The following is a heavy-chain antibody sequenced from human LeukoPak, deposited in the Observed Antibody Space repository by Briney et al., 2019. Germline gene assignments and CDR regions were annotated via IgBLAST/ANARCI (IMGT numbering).Heavy chain of an antibody. V-gene: IGHV3-7*01. Sequence: PGGSLRLSCAASGFTFSDSWMSWVRQAPGKGLEWVANMNQDGSAKGYVDSVKGRFTISRDGARNSLYLQMSSLRPEDTAVYYCATYTHWVAGDVWGQGTTVTVSS. CDR1: GFTFSDSW. J-gene: IGHJ6*02. CDR3: ATYTHWVAGDV. D-gene: IGHD3-16*01. CDR2: MNQDGSAK.